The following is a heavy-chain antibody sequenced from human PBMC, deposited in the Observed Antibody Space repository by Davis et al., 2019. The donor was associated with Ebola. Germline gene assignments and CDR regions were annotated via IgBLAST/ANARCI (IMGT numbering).Heavy chain of an antibody. CDR2: INPNSGGT. CDR3: ARDPLYSSGWYDY. CDR1: GYTFTGYY. Sequence: ASVKVSCKASGYTFTGYYMHWVRQAPGQGLEWMGWINPNSGGTNYAQKFQGWVTMTRETSISTAYMELRSLRSDDTAVYYCARDPLYSSGWYDYWGQGTLVTVSS. J-gene: IGHJ4*02. D-gene: IGHD6-19*01. V-gene: IGHV1-2*04.